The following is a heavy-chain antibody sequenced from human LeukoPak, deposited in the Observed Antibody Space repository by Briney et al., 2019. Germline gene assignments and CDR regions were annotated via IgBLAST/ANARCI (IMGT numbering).Heavy chain of an antibody. Sequence: PSETLSLTCTVSGGSISSSSYYWSWLRQPPGKGLEWIGYIYYSGSTNYNPSLKSRVTISVDTSKNQFSLKLSSVTAADTVVYYCARETSQKGAHYMDVWGKGTTVTISS. CDR2: IYYSGST. V-gene: IGHV4-61*01. D-gene: IGHD3-16*01. CDR1: GGSISSSSYY. J-gene: IGHJ6*03. CDR3: ARETSQKGAHYMDV.